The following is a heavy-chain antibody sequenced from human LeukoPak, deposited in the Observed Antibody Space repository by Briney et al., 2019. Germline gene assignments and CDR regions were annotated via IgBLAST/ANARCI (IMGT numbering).Heavy chain of an antibody. J-gene: IGHJ4*02. V-gene: IGHV1-18*01. CDR3: ARGEAYGDSRD. Sequence: ASVKVSCKASGYTFTKYDMSWVRQAPGQGLEWMGWINAYTGNTKYAQNFTGRFVLSIDTSASTAYMQISSLKSDDTAVYYCARGEAYGDSRDWGQGTLVTVYS. D-gene: IGHD4-17*01. CDR1: GYTFTKYD. CDR2: INAYTGNT.